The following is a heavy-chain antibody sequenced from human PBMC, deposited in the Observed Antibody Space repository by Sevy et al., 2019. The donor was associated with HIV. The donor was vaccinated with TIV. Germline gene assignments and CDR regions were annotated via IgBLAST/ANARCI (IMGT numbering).Heavy chain of an antibody. CDR2: MNPNSGNT. V-gene: IGHV1-8*01. D-gene: IGHD3-22*01. J-gene: IGHJ4*02. CDR1: GYTFTSYD. Sequence: ASVKVSCKASGYTFTSYDINWVRQATGQGLEWMGWMNPNSGNTGYAQKFQGRVTMTRNTSISTADMELSSLRSEDTAVYYCTTMEYYYNVIGYSSGDYWGQGTLVTVPS. CDR3: TTMEYYYNVIGYSSGDY.